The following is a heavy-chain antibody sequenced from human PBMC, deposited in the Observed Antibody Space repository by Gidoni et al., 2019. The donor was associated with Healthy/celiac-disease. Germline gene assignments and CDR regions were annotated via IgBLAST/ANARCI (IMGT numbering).Heavy chain of an antibody. D-gene: IGHD3-22*01. CDR3: ALDYYDSSGYRDAEYFQH. CDR1: GYTFTSSY. V-gene: IGHV1-46*01. CDR2: INPSGGST. J-gene: IGHJ1*01. Sequence: QVQLVQSGAEVKKPGASVKVSCKASGYTFTSSYMHWVRQAPGQGLEWMGIINPSGGSTSYAQKFQGRVTMTRDTSTSTVYMELSSLRSEDTAVYYCALDYYDSSGYRDAEYFQHWGQGTLVTVSS.